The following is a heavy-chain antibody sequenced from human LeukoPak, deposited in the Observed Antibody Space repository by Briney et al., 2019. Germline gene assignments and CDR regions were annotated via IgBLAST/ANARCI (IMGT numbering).Heavy chain of an antibody. D-gene: IGHD3-16*01. Sequence: ASVEVSCKASGYTFTGYYMHWVRQAPGQGFEWMGWINPNSGGTNYAQKFQGWVTMTRDTSISTAYMELSRLRSDDTAVYYCARGYDYVWGSSEFDYWGQGTLVTVSS. CDR2: INPNSGGT. CDR3: ARGYDYVWGSSEFDY. J-gene: IGHJ4*02. V-gene: IGHV1-2*04. CDR1: GYTFTGYY.